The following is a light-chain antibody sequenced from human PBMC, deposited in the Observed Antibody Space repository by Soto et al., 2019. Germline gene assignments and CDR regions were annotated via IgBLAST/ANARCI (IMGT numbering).Light chain of an antibody. V-gene: IGKV3-15*01. CDR2: GAS. Sequence: EIVVTQSPASLSVSPGERATLSCRASQSVNSNLVWYQQKPGQAPRILIDGASTRATGIPGRFSGSGYGTEFTLTISSLQSEDFAVYYCQQYNNWLWTFGQGTKVEIK. CDR3: QQYNNWLWT. CDR1: QSVNSN. J-gene: IGKJ1*01.